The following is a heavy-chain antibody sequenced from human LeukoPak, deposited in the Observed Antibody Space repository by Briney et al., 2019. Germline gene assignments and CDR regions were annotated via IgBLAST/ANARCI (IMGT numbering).Heavy chain of an antibody. CDR3: ARVPVVVTAPYYYGMDV. J-gene: IGHJ6*02. V-gene: IGHV1-69*04. CDR2: IIPILGIA. CDR1: GGTFSSYA. D-gene: IGHD2-21*02. Sequence: ASVTVSCKASGGTFSSYAISWVRQAPGQGLEWMGRIIPILGIANYAQKFQGRVTITADKSTSTAYMELSSLRSEDTAVYYCARVPVVVTAPYYYGMDVWGQGTTATVSS.